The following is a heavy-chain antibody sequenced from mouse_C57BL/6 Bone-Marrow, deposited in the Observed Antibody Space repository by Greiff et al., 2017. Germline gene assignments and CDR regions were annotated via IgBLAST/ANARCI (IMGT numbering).Heavy chain of an antibody. V-gene: IGHV1-18*01. Sequence: EVQRVASGPELVKPGASVKIPCKASGYTFTDYNMDWVKQSHGKSLEWIGDINPNNGGTIYNQKFKGKATLTVDKSSSTAYMELRSLTSEDTAVYYCARSGYDYPYYYAMDYWGQGTSVTVSA. D-gene: IGHD2-4*01. CDR3: ARSGYDYPYYYAMDY. CDR2: INPNNGGT. J-gene: IGHJ4*01. CDR1: GYTFTDYN.